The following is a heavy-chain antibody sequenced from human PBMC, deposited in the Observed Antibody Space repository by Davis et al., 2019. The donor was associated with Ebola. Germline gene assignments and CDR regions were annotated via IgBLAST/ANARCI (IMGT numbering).Heavy chain of an antibody. D-gene: IGHD3-16*01. J-gene: IGHJ4*02. V-gene: IGHV3-73*01. CDR1: GFTFSGSA. CDR2: IRRKANSYAT. Sequence: GESLKISCAASGFTFSGSAMHWVRQASGKGLEWVGRIRRKANSYATAYAASVKGRFTISRDDSKNTAYLQMNSLKTEDTAVYYCTRTVGDSDYWGQGTLVTVSS. CDR3: TRTVGDSDY.